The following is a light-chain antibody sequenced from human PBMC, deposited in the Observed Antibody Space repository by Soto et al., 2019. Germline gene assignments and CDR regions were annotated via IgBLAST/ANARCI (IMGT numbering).Light chain of an antibody. CDR3: YSAADNTS. V-gene: IGLV3-27*01. Sequence: SSELTQPSSVSVSPGQTARITCSGDVLAKKYARWFQQKPGQAPVLVIYKDSERPSGIPERFSGSSSGTTVTLTISGAQVEDEADYYCYSAADNTSFGGGTKLTVL. CDR1: VLAKKY. CDR2: KDS. J-gene: IGLJ2*01.